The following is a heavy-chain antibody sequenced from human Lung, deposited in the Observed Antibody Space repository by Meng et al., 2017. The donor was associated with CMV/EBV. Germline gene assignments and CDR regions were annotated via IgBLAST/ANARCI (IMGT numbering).Heavy chain of an antibody. CDR1: GFTFSRYE. Sequence: GGSXRLXCAAPGFTFSRYEMSWVRQTPEKALEWIAYIKNTGDTIYYADSVKGRFIISRDNAKNSLYLQMNSLKAEDTAVYYCARGSGSNWAECFQFWGQGTXVTVSS. J-gene: IGHJ1*01. V-gene: IGHV3-48*03. D-gene: IGHD1-26*01. CDR2: IKNTGDTI. CDR3: ARGSGSNWAECFQF.